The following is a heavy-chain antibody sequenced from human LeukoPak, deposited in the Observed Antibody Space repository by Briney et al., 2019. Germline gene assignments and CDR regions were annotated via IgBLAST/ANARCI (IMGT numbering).Heavy chain of an antibody. V-gene: IGHV3-30*02. CDR2: IRYDGSNK. Sequence: GGSLRLSCAASGFTFSSYGMHWVRQAPGKGLEWVSFIRYDGSNKYYADSVKGRFTISRDNSKYTLYLQMNSLRAEDTAVYYCAKDRRATQPQTPDYWGQGTLVTVSS. CDR3: AKDRRATQPQTPDY. D-gene: IGHD1-26*01. J-gene: IGHJ4*02. CDR1: GFTFSSYG.